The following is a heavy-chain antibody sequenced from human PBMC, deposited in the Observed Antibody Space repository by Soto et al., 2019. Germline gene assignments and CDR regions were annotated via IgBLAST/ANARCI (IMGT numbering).Heavy chain of an antibody. CDR1: GGSFSGYY. J-gene: IGHJ2*01. Sequence: QVQLQQWGAGPLRPLETLSLTCGVSGGSFSGYYWAWIRQSPGKGLEWIGEINDRGSINYNPSLKSRVSISVDTSKDHYSLNLRSVTAADTAVYSCARESHDILTGPHWVWYVDLWGRGTLVTVSS. D-gene: IGHD3-9*01. CDR3: ARESHDILTGPHWVWYVDL. CDR2: INDRGSI. V-gene: IGHV4-34*01.